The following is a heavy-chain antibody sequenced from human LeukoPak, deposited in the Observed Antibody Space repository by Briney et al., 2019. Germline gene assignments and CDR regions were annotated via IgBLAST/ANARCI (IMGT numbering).Heavy chain of an antibody. Sequence: GGSLRLSCAASGFTLSNDWMHWVRQAPGKGLVWVSRINSDGSSTSYADSVNGRFTISRDNAKNTLYLQRDQRRAEDTALYSRTRPFINVEYDYVSGSYRSRRLSFDYWGEGTLVTVSS. J-gene: IGHJ4*02. CDR1: GFTLSNDW. CDR3: TRPFINVEYDYVSGSYRSRRLSFDY. CDR2: INSDGSST. V-gene: IGHV3-74*01. D-gene: IGHD3-16*02.